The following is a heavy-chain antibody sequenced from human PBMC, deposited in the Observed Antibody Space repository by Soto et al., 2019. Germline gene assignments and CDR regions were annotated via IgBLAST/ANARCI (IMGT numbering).Heavy chain of an antibody. D-gene: IGHD7-27*01. CDR1: GFTFSSYG. J-gene: IGHJ4*02. CDR3: ARDGEEEAFDY. Sequence: QVQLVESGGGVVQPGRSLRLSCAASGFTFSSYGMHWVRQAPGKGLEWVAVIWYDGSNKYYADSVKGRFTISRDNSKNTLYLQMNSLRAEDTAVFYCARDGEEEAFDYWGQGTLVTVS. CDR2: IWYDGSNK. V-gene: IGHV3-33*01.